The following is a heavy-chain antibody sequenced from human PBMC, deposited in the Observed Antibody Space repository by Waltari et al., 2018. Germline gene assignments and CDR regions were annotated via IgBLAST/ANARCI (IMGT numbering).Heavy chain of an antibody. D-gene: IGHD6-13*01. V-gene: IGHV4-59*01. CDR3: ASGIANDDRFDY. CDR2: ISYRGST. CDR1: GGSISGYY. Sequence: QVQLQESGAGLVKPSETLSLTCTVAGGSISGYYWHWLRQPPGKGLKWIGYISYRGSTNDNPTLKSRVTTSVDTSKNQFSLKLSSVTAADTAVYYCASGIANDDRFDYWGQGTLVTVSS. J-gene: IGHJ4*02.